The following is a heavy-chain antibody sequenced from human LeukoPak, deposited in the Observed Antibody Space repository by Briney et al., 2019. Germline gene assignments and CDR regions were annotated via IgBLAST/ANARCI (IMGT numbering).Heavy chain of an antibody. D-gene: IGHD4-23*01. Sequence: GGSLRLSCAASGLTFSTYWMHWVRQAPGKGLVWVSRINSDGSSTDYADSVKGRFTMSRDNAKNTLYLQMNSLRAEDTAMYYCARDKYGGNSNAFDIWGQGTMVTVSS. J-gene: IGHJ3*02. CDR3: ARDKYGGNSNAFDI. CDR2: INSDGSST. CDR1: GLTFSTYW. V-gene: IGHV3-74*01.